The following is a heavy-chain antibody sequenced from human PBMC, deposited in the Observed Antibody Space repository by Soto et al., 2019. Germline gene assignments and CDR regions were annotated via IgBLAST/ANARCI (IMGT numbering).Heavy chain of an antibody. V-gene: IGHV1-69*12. CDR3: ARGVAGRYYYYFGMDV. D-gene: IGHD6-19*01. CDR2: IIPIFGTA. Sequence: QVQLVQSGAEVKKPGSSVKVSCKASGGTFSSYAISWVRQAPGQGLEWMGGIIPIFGTANYAQKFQGRVTITADDSTSTAYMELSSLRSEDTAVYYCARGVAGRYYYYFGMDVWGQGTTVTVSS. CDR1: GGTFSSYA. J-gene: IGHJ6*02.